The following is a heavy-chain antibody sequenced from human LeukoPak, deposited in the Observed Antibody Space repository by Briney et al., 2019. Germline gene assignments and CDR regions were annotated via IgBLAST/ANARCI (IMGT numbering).Heavy chain of an antibody. V-gene: IGHV3-66*01. D-gene: IGHD6-19*01. Sequence: GGSLRLSCAASGFTVSSKYMGWVRQAPGKGLEWVSVIYSGGSTYYADSVKGRFTISRDNSKNTLYLQMNSLRAEDTAVYYCARERYLEIAVAGTIFDYWGQGTQVTVSS. CDR3: ARERYLEIAVAGTIFDY. J-gene: IGHJ4*02. CDR1: GFTVSSKY. CDR2: IYSGGST.